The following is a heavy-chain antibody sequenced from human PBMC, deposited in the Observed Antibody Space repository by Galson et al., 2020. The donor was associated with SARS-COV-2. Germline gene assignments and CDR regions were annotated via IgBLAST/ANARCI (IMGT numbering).Heavy chain of an antibody. Sequence: SQASETLSLTCAVYGGSFSDYYWSWIRQPPGRGLEWNGEINHRGSTSYNPSLESRVRISLDASKKQFSLKLSSVTAADSGLYYCARGTRDITMIVVVMTAVSCHFDLWGQGSLVTVSS. CDR3: ARGTRDITMIVVVMTAVSCHFDL. CDR2: INHRGST. J-gene: IGHJ4*02. CDR1: GGSFSDYY. V-gene: IGHV4-34*01. D-gene: IGHD3-22*01.